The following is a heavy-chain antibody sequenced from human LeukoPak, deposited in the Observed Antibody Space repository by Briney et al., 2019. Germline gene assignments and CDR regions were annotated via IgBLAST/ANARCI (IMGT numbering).Heavy chain of an antibody. Sequence: PSETLSLTCTVSGGSISSSSYYWGWIRQPPGKGLEWIGSIYYSGSTYYNPSLKSRVTISVDTSKNQFSLKLSSVTAADTAVYYCASLIPYSSRINDYWGQGTQCSVSS. J-gene: IGHJ4*02. CDR1: GGSISSSSYY. CDR3: ASLIPYSSRINDY. D-gene: IGHD6-13*01. V-gene: IGHV4-39*01. CDR2: IYYSGST.